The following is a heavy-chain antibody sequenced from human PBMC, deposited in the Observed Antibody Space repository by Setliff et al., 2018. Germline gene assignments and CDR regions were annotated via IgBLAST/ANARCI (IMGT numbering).Heavy chain of an antibody. CDR1: GGSISSYY. V-gene: IGHV4-4*09. Sequence: SETLSLTCTVSGGSISSYYWSWIRQPPGEGLEWIGYIYSSGNIKYNPSLKSRVTISLDTSKNQFSLKLSSVTAADTAVYYCARDGPHCVTSSCPGAWFDPWGQGILVTVSS. CDR3: ARDGPHCVTSSCPGAWFDP. CDR2: IYSSGNI. J-gene: IGHJ5*02. D-gene: IGHD2-2*01.